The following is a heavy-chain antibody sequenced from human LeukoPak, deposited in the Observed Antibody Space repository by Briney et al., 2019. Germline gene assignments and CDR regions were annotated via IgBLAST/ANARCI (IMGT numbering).Heavy chain of an antibody. V-gene: IGHV4-34*01. CDR3: AREGPRYYGSGSNNWFDP. CDR1: GGSFSGYY. CDR2: INHSGST. Sequence: SETLSLTCAVYGGSFSGYYWSWIRQPPGKGLEWIGEINHSGSTNYNPSLKGRVTISVDTSKNQFSLKLSSVTAADTAVYYCAREGPRYYGSGSNNWFDPWGQGTLVTVSS. D-gene: IGHD3-10*01. J-gene: IGHJ5*02.